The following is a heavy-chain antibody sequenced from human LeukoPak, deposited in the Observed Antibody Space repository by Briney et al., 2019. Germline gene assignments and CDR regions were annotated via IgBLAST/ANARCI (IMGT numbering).Heavy chain of an antibody. CDR3: ARGGTNSYDTFDI. Sequence: GGSLRLSCAASGFTFSNYFMHWVRQAPGKGLVWVSRISGDGSRTTYAGAVKGRFTISRDNAGNTLYLQMNSLRADDTSVYSCARGGTNSYDTFDIWGQGTMVTVSS. CDR1: GFTFSNYF. V-gene: IGHV3-74*01. D-gene: IGHD1-1*01. CDR2: ISGDGSRT. J-gene: IGHJ3*02.